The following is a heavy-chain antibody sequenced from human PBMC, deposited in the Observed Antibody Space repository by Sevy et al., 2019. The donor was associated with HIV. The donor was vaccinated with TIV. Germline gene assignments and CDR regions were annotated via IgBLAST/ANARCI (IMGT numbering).Heavy chain of an antibody. CDR2: ISVNKGNG. Sequence: ASVKVSCKASGYTFTTYAITWVRQAPGEGLEWMGWISVNKGNGNYAQKVQDRVTMTTDTSTNTAYMELRSLRSDGTAMYYCARVVMSSSWPCLDYWGQGTLVTVSS. CDR1: GYTFTTYA. V-gene: IGHV1-18*01. J-gene: IGHJ4*02. CDR3: ARVVMSSSWPCLDY. D-gene: IGHD6-13*01.